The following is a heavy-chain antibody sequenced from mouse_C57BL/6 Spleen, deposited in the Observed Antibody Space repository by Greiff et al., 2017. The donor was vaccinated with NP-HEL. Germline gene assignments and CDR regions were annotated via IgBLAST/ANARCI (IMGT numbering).Heavy chain of an antibody. D-gene: IGHD1-1*01. CDR1: GFTFSDYG. J-gene: IGHJ2*01. CDR2: ISSGSSTI. V-gene: IGHV5-17*01. Sequence: DVKLVESGGGLVKPGGSLKLSCAASGFTFSDYGMHWVRQAPEKGLEWVAYISSGSSTIYYADTVKGRFTISRDNAKNTLFLQMTSLRSEDTAMYYCAKNYYGSSFDYWGQGTTLTVSS. CDR3: AKNYYGSSFDY.